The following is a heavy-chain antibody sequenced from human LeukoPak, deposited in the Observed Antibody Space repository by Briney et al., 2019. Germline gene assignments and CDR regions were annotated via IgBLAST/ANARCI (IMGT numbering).Heavy chain of an antibody. D-gene: IGHD1-1*01. Sequence: GGSLRLSCTASGFMFSNYWMSWVRQAPGKGLEWVAHIKRDGSQKYYLDSVEGRFTISRDNAKNSLYLQMNSLRVEDTAVYYCARLGLEVGGPNWFDPWGQGTLVTVSS. CDR3: ARLGLEVGGPNWFDP. CDR1: GFMFSNYW. V-gene: IGHV3-7*01. J-gene: IGHJ5*02. CDR2: IKRDGSQK.